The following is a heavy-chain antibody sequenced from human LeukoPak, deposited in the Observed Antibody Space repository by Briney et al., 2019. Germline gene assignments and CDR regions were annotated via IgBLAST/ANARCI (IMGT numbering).Heavy chain of an antibody. CDR1: GGTFSSYA. V-gene: IGHV1-69*05. D-gene: IGHD6-13*01. CDR2: IIPIFGTA. Sequence: SVKVSCKASGGTFSSYAISWVRQAPGQGLEWMGRIIPIFGTANYAQKFQGRVTITTDESTSTAYMELSSLRSEDTAVYYCATIAAAGTGHWGQGTLDTVFS. CDR3: ATIAAAGTGH. J-gene: IGHJ4*02.